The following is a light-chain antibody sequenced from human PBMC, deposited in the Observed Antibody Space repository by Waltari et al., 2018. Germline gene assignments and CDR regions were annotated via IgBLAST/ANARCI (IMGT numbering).Light chain of an antibody. CDR2: KAT. CDR3: QQSKTYVNLT. Sequence: DIQLTQSPATLSASVGDRVTLTCRASEDLTNNLAWYQQRPGRAPKLLIFKATTLENGVPSRFSGRGSGTEFTLTINNLQPDDFATYFCQQSKTYVNLTFGGGTRVDIK. J-gene: IGKJ4*01. CDR1: EDLTNN. V-gene: IGKV1-5*03.